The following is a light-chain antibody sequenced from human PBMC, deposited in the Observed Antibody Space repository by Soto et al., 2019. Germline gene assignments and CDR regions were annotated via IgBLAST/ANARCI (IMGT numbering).Light chain of an antibody. CDR3: AAWDGSLNNVL. CDR2: GNN. J-gene: IGLJ2*01. Sequence: QSALTQSPSASGTPGQRVTISCSGSASTIGRNYVYWYQQLPGTAPKLLIYGNNQRPSGVPDRFSGSKSGTSASLAISGLQSEDEAEYYCAAWDGSLNNVLFGGGTKVTVL. V-gene: IGLV1-44*01. CDR1: ASTIGRNY.